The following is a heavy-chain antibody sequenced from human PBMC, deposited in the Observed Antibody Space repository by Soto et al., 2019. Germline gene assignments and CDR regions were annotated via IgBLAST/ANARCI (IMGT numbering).Heavy chain of an antibody. J-gene: IGHJ6*02. CDR1: GDTSTSYY. CDR3: AREFRSSTYYCYGMDV. Sequence: VSVKVSCKASGDTSTSYYMHWVRQAPGQGLEWMGIINPSGGSTGYAQKFQGSVTMTRDTSTSTVYMELSSLRSEDTAVYYCAREFRSSTYYCYGMDVWGQGTTVTVSS. V-gene: IGHV1-46*01. CDR2: INPSGGST.